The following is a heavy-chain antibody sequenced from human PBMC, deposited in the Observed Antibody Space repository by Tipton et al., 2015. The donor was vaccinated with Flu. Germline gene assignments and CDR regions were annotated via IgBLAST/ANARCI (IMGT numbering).Heavy chain of an antibody. CDR3: ARDPPTRNWFDP. J-gene: IGHJ5*02. V-gene: IGHV4-39*07. CDR1: GGSISRSSYY. Sequence: GLVKPSETLSLTCTVSGGSISRSSYYWGWVRQPPGKGLEWIGSIHYSGSTDYNPSLKSRVTISVDTSKNQFSLKLNSVPAADTAVYYCARDPPTRNWFDPWGQGTLVTVSS. D-gene: IGHD5-12*01. CDR2: IHYSGST.